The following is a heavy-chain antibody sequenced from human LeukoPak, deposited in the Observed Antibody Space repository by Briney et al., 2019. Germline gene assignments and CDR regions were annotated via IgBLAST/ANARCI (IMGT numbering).Heavy chain of an antibody. Sequence: SETLSLTCTVPGGSISSSSYYWGWIRQPPGKGLERIGSIYYSGSTYYNPSLKSRVTISVDTSKNQFSLKLSSVTAADTAVYYCARQFPYYDILTGYYHALDAFDIWGQGTMVTVSS. CDR1: GGSISSSSYY. D-gene: IGHD3-9*01. CDR3: ARQFPYYDILTGYYHALDAFDI. J-gene: IGHJ3*02. V-gene: IGHV4-39*01. CDR2: IYYSGST.